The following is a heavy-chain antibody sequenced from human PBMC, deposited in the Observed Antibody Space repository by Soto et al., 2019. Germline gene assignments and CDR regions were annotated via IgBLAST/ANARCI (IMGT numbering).Heavy chain of an antibody. D-gene: IGHD3-10*01. CDR3: ATSLIRGSIKTHLYLDY. CDR1: GGSISSSNW. J-gene: IGHJ4*02. CDR2: IYSTGST. V-gene: IGHV4-4*02. Sequence: SETLSLTCDVSGGSISSSNWWSWVRQPPGKGLEWIGEIYSTGSTNYNPSLESRVTISVDRSQNQFSLRLTSVTAADTAIYYCATSLIRGSIKTHLYLDYWGLGTLVTVSS.